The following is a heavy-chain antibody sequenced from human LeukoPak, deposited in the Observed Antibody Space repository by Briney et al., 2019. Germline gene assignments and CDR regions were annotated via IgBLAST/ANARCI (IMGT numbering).Heavy chain of an antibody. D-gene: IGHD2-2*01. V-gene: IGHV6-1*01. J-gene: IGHJ4*02. Sequence: SQTLSLTCAISGDSVSSNSATWDWIRQSPSRGLEWLGRTYYRSKWYNDYAVSVKRRITISPDTSKNQFSLQLNSVTPEDTAVYYCARLGGVSGGYRGQGTLVTVSS. CDR1: GDSVSSNSAT. CDR3: ARLGGVSGGY. CDR2: TYYRSKWYN.